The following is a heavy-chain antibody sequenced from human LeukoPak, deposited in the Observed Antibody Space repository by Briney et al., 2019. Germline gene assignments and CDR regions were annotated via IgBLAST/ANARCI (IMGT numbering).Heavy chain of an antibody. V-gene: IGHV1-69*01. CDR1: GGTFSSYA. CDR2: IIPIFGTA. D-gene: IGHD1-14*01. CDR3: ARTLPEDAYYYYYYYMDV. J-gene: IGHJ6*03. Sequence: SVKVSCKASGGTFSSYAISWVRQAPGQGLEWMGGIIPIFGTANYAQKFQGRVTITADESTSTAYMELSSLRSEDTAVYYCARTLPEDAYYYYYYYMDVWGKGTTVTVSS.